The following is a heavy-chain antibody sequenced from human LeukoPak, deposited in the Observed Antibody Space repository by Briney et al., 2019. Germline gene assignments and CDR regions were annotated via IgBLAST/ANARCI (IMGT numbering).Heavy chain of an antibody. D-gene: IGHD3-22*01. V-gene: IGHV4-39*07. CDR1: GGSISSSSYY. CDR2: IYYSGST. J-gene: IGHJ5*02. CDR3: ARDYYDSSGYHRFDP. Sequence: PSETLSLTCTVSGGSISSSSYYWGWIRQPPGKGLEWIGSIYYSGSTYYNPSLKSRVTISVDTSKNQFSLKLSSVTAADTAVYYCARDYYDSSGYHRFDPWGQGTLVTVSS.